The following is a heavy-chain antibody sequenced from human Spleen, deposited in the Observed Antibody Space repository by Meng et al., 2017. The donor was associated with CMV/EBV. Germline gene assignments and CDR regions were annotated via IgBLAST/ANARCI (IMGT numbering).Heavy chain of an antibody. CDR1: GFTFSSYA. Sequence: GGSLRLSCAASGFTFSSYAMHWVRQAPGKGLEWVAVISYDGSNKYYADSVKGRFTISRDNSKNTLYLQMNSLRAEDTGLYYCARARSPTHFDYWGQGALVTVSS. V-gene: IGHV3-30*04. CDR3: ARARSPTHFDY. CDR2: ISYDGSNK. J-gene: IGHJ4*02.